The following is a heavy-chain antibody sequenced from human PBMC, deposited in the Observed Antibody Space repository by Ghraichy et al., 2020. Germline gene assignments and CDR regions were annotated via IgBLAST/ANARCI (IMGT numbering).Heavy chain of an antibody. CDR3: ARDGRRFGSGWYSLPY. D-gene: IGHD6-19*01. J-gene: IGHJ4*02. CDR1: GFTFSSYG. Sequence: GGSLRLSCAASGFTFSSYGMHWVRQAPGKGLEWVAVIWYDGSNKYYADSVKGRFTISRDNSKNTLYLQMNSLRAEDTAVYYCARDGRRFGSGWYSLPYWGQGTLVTVSS. CDR2: IWYDGSNK. V-gene: IGHV3-33*01.